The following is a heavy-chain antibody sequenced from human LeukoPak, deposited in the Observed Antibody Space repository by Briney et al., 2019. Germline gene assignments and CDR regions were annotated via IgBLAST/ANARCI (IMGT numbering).Heavy chain of an antibody. Sequence: GSLRLSCAVSGFTLNTYSLNWVRQAPGKGLEWVSYISGSSGSIYYADSVKGRFTISRDNAKNSLYLQMNSLRAEDTAVYYCARGYCSGGSCFNFDYWGQGTLVTVSS. J-gene: IGHJ4*02. D-gene: IGHD2-15*01. CDR1: GFTLNTYS. V-gene: IGHV3-48*04. CDR2: ISGSSGSI. CDR3: ARGYCSGGSCFNFDY.